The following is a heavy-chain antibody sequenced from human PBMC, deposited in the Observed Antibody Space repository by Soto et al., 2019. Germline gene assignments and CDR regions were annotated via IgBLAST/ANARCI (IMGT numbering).Heavy chain of an antibody. CDR2: ISAYNGNT. Sequence: ASVKVSCKASGYTFTSYGISWVRQAPGQGLEWMGWISAYNGNTNYAQKLQGRVTMTTDTSTSTAYMELRSLRSDDTAVYYCARDRYYYYDGSGYREAYYGMDVWGQGTTVTVSS. CDR3: ARDRYYYYDGSGYREAYYGMDV. V-gene: IGHV1-18*01. D-gene: IGHD3-22*01. J-gene: IGHJ6*02. CDR1: GYTFTSYG.